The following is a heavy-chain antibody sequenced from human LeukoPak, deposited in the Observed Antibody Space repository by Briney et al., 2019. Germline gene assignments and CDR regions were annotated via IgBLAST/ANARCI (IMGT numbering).Heavy chain of an antibody. D-gene: IGHD3-22*01. CDR2: ISAYNGNT. Sequence: ASVKVSRKASGYTFTSYGISWVRQAPGQGLEWMGWISAYNGNTNYAQKFQGRVTMTRDTSISTAYMELSRLRSDDTAVYYCARDRDDSSGYYRETLFDYWGQGTLVTVSS. CDR1: GYTFTSYG. V-gene: IGHV1-18*01. J-gene: IGHJ4*02. CDR3: ARDRDDSSGYYRETLFDY.